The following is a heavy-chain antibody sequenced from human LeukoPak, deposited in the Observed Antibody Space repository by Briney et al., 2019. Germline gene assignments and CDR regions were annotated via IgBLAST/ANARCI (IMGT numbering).Heavy chain of an antibody. V-gene: IGHV3-53*01. CDR1: GFTVSSNY. D-gene: IGHD3-22*01. CDR3: DKESAKSYCDESSGYEEAFGI. Sequence: GGSLRLSCAASGFTVSSNYMSRVRQAPGKGLEWVSVIYSGGSTYYADSVKGRFTISRDNSKNTLYLQMNSLRAEDTADYYSDKESAKSYCDESSGYEEAFGIWGHGTMVTVSS. CDR2: IYSGGST. J-gene: IGHJ3*02.